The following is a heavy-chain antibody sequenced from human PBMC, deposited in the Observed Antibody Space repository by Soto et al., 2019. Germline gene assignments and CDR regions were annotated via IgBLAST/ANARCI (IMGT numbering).Heavy chain of an antibody. CDR3: ARALPSYSGYYSADFDY. CDR2: IIPIFGTA. CDR1: GGALSSDA. V-gene: IGHV1-69*13. D-gene: IGHD5-12*01. Sequence: SVKVDCKAAGGALSSDAISWVRQAPGQGLEWMGGIIPIFGTANYAQKFQGRVTITADESTSTAYMELSSLRSEDTAVYYCARALPSYSGYYSADFDYWGQGTLVTVSS. J-gene: IGHJ4*02.